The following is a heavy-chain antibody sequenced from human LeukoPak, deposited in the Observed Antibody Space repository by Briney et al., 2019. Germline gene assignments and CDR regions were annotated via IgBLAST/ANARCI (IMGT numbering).Heavy chain of an antibody. CDR3: ARGVSSVRTFDY. Sequence: SETLSLTCAVYGGSFSGYYWSWIRQPPGKGLEWIGEINHSGSTNYNPSLKSRVTISVNTSKNQFSLKLSSVTAADTAVYYCARGVSSVRTFDYWGQGTLVTVSS. V-gene: IGHV4-34*01. D-gene: IGHD3-22*01. CDR1: GGSFSGYY. J-gene: IGHJ4*02. CDR2: INHSGST.